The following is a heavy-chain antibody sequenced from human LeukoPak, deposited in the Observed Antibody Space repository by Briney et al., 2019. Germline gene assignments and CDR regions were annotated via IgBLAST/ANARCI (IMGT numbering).Heavy chain of an antibody. CDR2: ISYDASNK. CDR3: ARETTLAVSFDS. CDR1: GFAFSTYP. Sequence: GGSLRLSCAASGFAFSTYPIHWVRQAPGKGLEWVAVISYDASNKFYADSVKGRFTVSRDNSKNTLSLQMNSLRAEDTAVYYCARETTLAVSFDSWGQGTLVTVSS. V-gene: IGHV3-30*04. D-gene: IGHD6-19*01. J-gene: IGHJ4*02.